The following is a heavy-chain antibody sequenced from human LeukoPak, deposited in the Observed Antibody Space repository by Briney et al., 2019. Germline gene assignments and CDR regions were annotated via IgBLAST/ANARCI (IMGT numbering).Heavy chain of an antibody. CDR3: ATFRWGVGFEY. Sequence: PSETLSLTCAVYGGSFSGYYWTFIRQPPGKGPEWIGEINHSGSTNYNPSLKSRVTISVDTSRNEFSLRLNSVTAADTAVYYCATFRWGVGFEYWGQGTLITVSS. V-gene: IGHV4-34*01. J-gene: IGHJ4*02. D-gene: IGHD3-16*01. CDR1: GGSFSGYY. CDR2: INHSGST.